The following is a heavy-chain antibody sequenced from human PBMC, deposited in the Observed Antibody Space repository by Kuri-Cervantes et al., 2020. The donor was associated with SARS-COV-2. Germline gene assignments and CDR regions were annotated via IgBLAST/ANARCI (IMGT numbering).Heavy chain of an antibody. CDR2: IKQDGSEK. Sequence: GESLKISCAASGFTFGSYWMSWVRQAPGKGLEWVANIKQDGSEKYYVDSVKGRFTISRDNAKNSLYLQMNSLRAEDTAVYYCAREDRYQLLYSSYYYYYMDVWGKGTTVTVSS. CDR3: AREDRYQLLYSSYYYYYMDV. CDR1: GFTFGSYW. V-gene: IGHV3-7*01. D-gene: IGHD2-2*02. J-gene: IGHJ6*03.